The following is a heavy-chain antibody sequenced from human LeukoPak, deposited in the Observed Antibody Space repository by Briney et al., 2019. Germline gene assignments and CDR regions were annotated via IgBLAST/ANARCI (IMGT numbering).Heavy chain of an antibody. D-gene: IGHD3-22*01. V-gene: IGHV3-21*01. CDR2: IISDNNYI. CDR3: ARVLSDTSGYYLDY. J-gene: IGHJ4*02. Sequence: GGSLRLSCAASGFTFSNYTMSWVRQAPGKGLEWVSSIISDNNYIYYADSVKGRFYADSVKGRFTISRDNAKNSLYLQMNSLRAEDTAVYYCARVLSDTSGYYLDYWGQGTLVTVSS. CDR1: GFTFSNYT.